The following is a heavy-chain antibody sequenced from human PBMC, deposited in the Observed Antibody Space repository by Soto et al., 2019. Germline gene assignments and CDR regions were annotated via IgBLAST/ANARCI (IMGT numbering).Heavy chain of an antibody. D-gene: IGHD3-22*01. J-gene: IGHJ6*02. Sequence: EVQLLESGGGLVKPGESRRLSCAASGFSFSTYAMSWVRQAPGKGLEWVSVISGNGGSTFYADSVKGRFTISRDNSKNTLYLLMHSLRAEDTALYYCAKVKYYDSSGLIPYGMDVWGHGTTVTVS. CDR1: GFSFSTYA. CDR2: ISGNGGST. CDR3: AKVKYYDSSGLIPYGMDV. V-gene: IGHV3-23*01.